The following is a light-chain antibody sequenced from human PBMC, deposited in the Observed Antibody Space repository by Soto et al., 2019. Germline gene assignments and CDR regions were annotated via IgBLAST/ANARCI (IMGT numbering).Light chain of an antibody. CDR3: SSYTSRSTLYV. CDR1: SSDIGGYNY. J-gene: IGLJ1*01. Sequence: QSVLTQPASVSGSPRQSITVSCTGTSSDIGGYNYVSWYQQHPGKAPKLMVYEVTNRPSGVSDRFSGSKSGNTASLTISGLQADDEGYYYCSSYTSRSTLYVFGPGTKLTVL. V-gene: IGLV2-14*01. CDR2: EVT.